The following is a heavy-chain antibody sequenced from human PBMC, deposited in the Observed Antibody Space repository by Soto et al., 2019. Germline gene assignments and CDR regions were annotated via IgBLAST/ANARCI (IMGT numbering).Heavy chain of an antibody. V-gene: IGHV4-30-2*02. CDR1: GGSIRSGGYS. CDR2: IYHSGST. J-gene: IGHJ3*02. CDR3: ARQAGGYDSSAGAFDI. Sequence: SDTLSLTFAIFGGSIRSGGYSWSWNRQPPGKGLEWIGYIYHSGSTYYNPSLKSRVTISVDTSKNQFSLKLSSVTAADTAVYYCARQAGGYDSSAGAFDIWGQGTMVT. D-gene: IGHD3-22*01.